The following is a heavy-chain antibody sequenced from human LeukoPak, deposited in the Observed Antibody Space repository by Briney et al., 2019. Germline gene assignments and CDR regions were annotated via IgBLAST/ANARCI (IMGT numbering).Heavy chain of an antibody. D-gene: IGHD5-18*01. V-gene: IGHV4-4*02. CDR1: GGSISSSNW. J-gene: IGHJ6*04. CDR2: IYHSGRT. CDR3: AAVTPREIQLWLTPSGYYYYYGMDV. Sequence: SETLSLTCAVSGGSISSSNWWSWVRQPPGKGLEWIGEIYHSGRTNYNTSLKSRVTISVDKSKNQFSLQLSSVTAADTAVYYCAAVTPREIQLWLTPSGYYYYYGMDVWGKGTTVTVSS.